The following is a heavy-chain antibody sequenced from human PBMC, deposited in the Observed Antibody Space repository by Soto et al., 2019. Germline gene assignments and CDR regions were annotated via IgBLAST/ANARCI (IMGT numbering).Heavy chain of an antibody. J-gene: IGHJ4*02. CDR1: GFTLSTYW. V-gene: IGHV3-7*01. D-gene: IGHD6-6*01. CDR3: ARDLGSSSGGNY. Sequence: EVQLVESGGGLVQPGGSLRLSCAASGFTLSTYWMSWVRQAPGKGLEWVANIKQDGSEKYYADSVKGRLTISRDNTKNSLYLQMNSLSAEDTAVYYCARDLGSSSGGNYWGQGTLVTVSS. CDR2: IKQDGSEK.